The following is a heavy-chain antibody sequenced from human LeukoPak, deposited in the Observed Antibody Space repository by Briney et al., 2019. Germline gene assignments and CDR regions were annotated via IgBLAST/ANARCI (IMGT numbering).Heavy chain of an antibody. J-gene: IGHJ3*02. V-gene: IGHV4-59*08. CDR1: GGSISSYF. CDR2: IYYSGST. Sequence: PSETLSLTCTVSGGSISSYFWSWVRQPPGKGLEWIGYIYYSGSTNYNPSLKSRVTISVDTSKNQFSLKLSSVTAAGTAVYYCASGGSIVGATFDAFDIWGQGTMVTVSS. D-gene: IGHD1-26*01. CDR3: ASGGSIVGATFDAFDI.